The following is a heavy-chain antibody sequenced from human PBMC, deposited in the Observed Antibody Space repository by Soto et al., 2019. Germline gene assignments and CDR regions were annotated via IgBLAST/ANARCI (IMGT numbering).Heavy chain of an antibody. CDR3: ARGEYSSFDY. D-gene: IGHD6-13*01. V-gene: IGHV3-7*01. CDR2: IKQDGSEK. J-gene: IGHJ4*02. Sequence: LRLSCAASGFTFSNYWMNWVRQAPGKGLEWVANIKQDGSEKYYVDSVRGRFTISRDNAKNSLYLQMNSLRAEDTAVYYCARGEYSSFDYWGQGILVTVSS. CDR1: GFTFSNYW.